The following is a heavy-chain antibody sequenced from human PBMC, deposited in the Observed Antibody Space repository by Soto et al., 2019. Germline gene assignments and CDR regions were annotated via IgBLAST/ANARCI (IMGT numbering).Heavy chain of an antibody. D-gene: IGHD3-10*01. CDR1: GYTFTSYD. J-gene: IGHJ5*02. Sequence: GASVKVSCKASGYTFTSYDINWVRQATGQGLEWMGWMNPNSGNTGYAQKFQGRVTMTRNTSISTAYMELSSLRSEDTAVYYCARHYYYGSGNAYNWLDPWGQGTLVTVYS. V-gene: IGHV1-8*01. CDR2: MNPNSGNT. CDR3: ARHYYYGSGNAYNWLDP.